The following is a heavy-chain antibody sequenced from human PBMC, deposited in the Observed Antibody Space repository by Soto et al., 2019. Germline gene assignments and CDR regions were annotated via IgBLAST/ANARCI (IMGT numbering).Heavy chain of an antibody. J-gene: IGHJ5*02. D-gene: IGHD6-19*01. CDR2: ISAYNGNT. Sequence: ASVKVSCKASGYTFTGYGISWVRQAPGQGLEWMGWISAYNGNTNYAQKLQGRVTMTTDTSTSTAYMELRSLRSDDTAVYYCARIRPYSSGWPPGRWFDPWGQGTLVTVSS. CDR1: GYTFTGYG. V-gene: IGHV1-18*01. CDR3: ARIRPYSSGWPPGRWFDP.